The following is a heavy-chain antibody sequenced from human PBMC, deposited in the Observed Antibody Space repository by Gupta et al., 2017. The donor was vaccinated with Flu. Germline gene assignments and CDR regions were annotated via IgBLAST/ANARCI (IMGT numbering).Heavy chain of an antibody. J-gene: IGHJ6*03. CDR1: GDSISSYY. V-gene: IGHV4-59*08. Sequence: QVQLQESGPGLVKPSETLSLTCTVSGDSISSYYWSWIRQPPGKGLEWIVYTYYSGSTNYNPSLESRVTISVDTPKNEFSLKLSSVTAADTAVYYCARHGGHCRGGSCNYYYYYMDVWGKGTTVTVS. CDR3: ARHGGHCRGGSCNYYYYYMDV. CDR2: TYYSGST. D-gene: IGHD2-15*01.